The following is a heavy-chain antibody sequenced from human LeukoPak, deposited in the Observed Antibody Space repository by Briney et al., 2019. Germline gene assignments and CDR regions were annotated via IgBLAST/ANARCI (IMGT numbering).Heavy chain of an antibody. V-gene: IGHV3-21*01. CDR1: GFTFSSYN. CDR2: ISSSSDYI. D-gene: IGHD1-26*01. CDR3: ARDRWDWDY. J-gene: IGHJ4*02. Sequence: GGSLRLSCAASGFTFSSYNMNWVRQAPGKGLEWVSSISSSSDYIYYADPVKGRFTIARDNAKNSLYLQMNSLRAEDTAVYYCARDRWDWDYWGQGNLVTVSS.